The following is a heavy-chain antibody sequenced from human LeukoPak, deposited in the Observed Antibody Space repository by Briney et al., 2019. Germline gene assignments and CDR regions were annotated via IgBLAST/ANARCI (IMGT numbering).Heavy chain of an antibody. J-gene: IGHJ4*02. CDR3: ARGSAVVGGGGPLFDY. V-gene: IGHV1-2*02. Sequence: ASVKDSCQASRYIFTSYVISWVGPAPGQGLEWMGWINPNSGGTDYAQKFQGRVTMTRDTSISTAYLDLSSLRSDDTAVYYCARGSAVVGGGGPLFDYWGQGTLVAVSS. D-gene: IGHD4-23*01. CDR2: INPNSGGT. CDR1: RYIFTSYV.